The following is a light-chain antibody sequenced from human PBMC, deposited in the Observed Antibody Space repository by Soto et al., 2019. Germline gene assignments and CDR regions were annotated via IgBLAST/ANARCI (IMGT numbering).Light chain of an antibody. CDR3: LQDFSNPQT. CDR1: QVIGND. Sequence: AIPMTQSPSSLSAFVGDRVTITCRASQVIGNDLVWYQQKPGKAPKLLIYAASTLQFGVPSRFSGSASGTEFTLTISSLQPEDSATYYCLQDFSNPQTFGQGTKVEIK. CDR2: AAS. V-gene: IGKV1-6*01. J-gene: IGKJ1*01.